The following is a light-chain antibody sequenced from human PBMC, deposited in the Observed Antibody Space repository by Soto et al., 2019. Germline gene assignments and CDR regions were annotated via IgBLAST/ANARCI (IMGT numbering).Light chain of an antibody. Sequence: QAVVTQPPSASGTPGQRVTISCSGSSSNIGSNYVYWYQQLSGTAPKLLIYRSDQRPSGVPDRFSGSKSDTSASLAISGLRSEDEADYYCAAWDDSLSAVVFGGGTKLTVL. CDR1: SSNIGSNY. V-gene: IGLV1-47*01. J-gene: IGLJ2*01. CDR3: AAWDDSLSAVV. CDR2: RSD.